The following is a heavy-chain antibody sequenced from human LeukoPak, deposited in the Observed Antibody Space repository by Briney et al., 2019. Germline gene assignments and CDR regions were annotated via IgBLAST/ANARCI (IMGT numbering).Heavy chain of an antibody. D-gene: IGHD3-22*01. CDR2: INWNGGST. V-gene: IGHV3-20*04. J-gene: IGHJ4*02. CDR3: ARDRGGYYDSSGYHDY. CDR1: GLTFDDYG. Sequence: GGSLRLSCAASGLTFDDYGMSWVRQAPGKGLEWVSGINWNGGSTGYADSVKGRFTISRDNAKNSLYLQMNSLRAEDAALYYCARDRGGYYDSSGYHDYWGQGTLVTVSS.